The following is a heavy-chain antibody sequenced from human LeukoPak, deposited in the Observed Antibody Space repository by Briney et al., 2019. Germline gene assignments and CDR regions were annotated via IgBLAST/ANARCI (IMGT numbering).Heavy chain of an antibody. Sequence: GASVKVSCTVSGYTLTELSMHWVRQAPGKGLEWMGGFDPEDGETIYAQKFQGRVTMTEDTSTDTAYMELSSLRTEDTANYYCVKESGPFGAFDVWGQGTMVTVSS. D-gene: IGHD3-10*01. V-gene: IGHV1-24*01. CDR3: VKESGPFGAFDV. CDR1: GYTLTELS. J-gene: IGHJ3*01. CDR2: FDPEDGET.